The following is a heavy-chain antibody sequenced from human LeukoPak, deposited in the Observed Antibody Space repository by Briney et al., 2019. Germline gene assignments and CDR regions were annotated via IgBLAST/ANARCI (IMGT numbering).Heavy chain of an antibody. CDR1: GGSISSYY. D-gene: IGHD3-10*01. J-gene: IGHJ5*02. CDR2: IYYSGST. V-gene: IGHV4-59*01. Sequence: PSETLSFTCTVSGGSISSYYWSWIRQPPGKGLEWIGYIYYSGSTNYNPSLKSRVTISVDTSKNQFSLKLSSVTAADTAVYYCASIYYYGSGSITGDWFDPWGQGTLVTVSS. CDR3: ASIYYYGSGSITGDWFDP.